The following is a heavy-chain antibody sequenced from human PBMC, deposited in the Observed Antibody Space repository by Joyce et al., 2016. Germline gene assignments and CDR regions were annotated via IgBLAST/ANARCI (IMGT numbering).Heavy chain of an antibody. CDR1: GGSISSYY. CDR2: VYYSGST. J-gene: IGHJ6*02. D-gene: IGHD6-13*01. Sequence: QVQLQESGPGLVKPSETLSLTCTVSGGSISSYYWSWIRQPPGKGLEWVGYVYYSGSTYYNPALKSRVSISVDTSENQFSLKVTSVTAADTAVYYCSRGISHKYYAMDVWGQGTTVTVSS. CDR3: SRGISHKYYAMDV. V-gene: IGHV4-59*01.